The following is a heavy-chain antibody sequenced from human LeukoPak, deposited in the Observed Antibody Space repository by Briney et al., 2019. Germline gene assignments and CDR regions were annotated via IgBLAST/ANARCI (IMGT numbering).Heavy chain of an antibody. CDR3: ARVQATIYGY. CDR2: IYSGCST. V-gene: IGHV3-66*01. D-gene: IGHD5-12*01. Sequence: HPGGSLRLSCAASGFTVSSNYMSWVRQAPGKGLEWVSVIYSGCSTYYADSVKGRFTISRDNSKNTLYLQMNSLRAEDTAVYYCARVQATIYGYWGQGTLVTVSS. J-gene: IGHJ4*02. CDR1: GFTVSSNY.